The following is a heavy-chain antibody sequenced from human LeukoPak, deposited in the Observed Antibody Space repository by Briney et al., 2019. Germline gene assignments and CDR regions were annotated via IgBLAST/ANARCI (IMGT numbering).Heavy chain of an antibody. J-gene: IGHJ4*02. CDR1: GFTFSSYG. V-gene: IGHV3-30*03. CDR3: ATTLLWFGEMEMGDY. CDR2: ISYDGSNK. D-gene: IGHD3-10*01. Sequence: PGGSLRLSCAASGFTFSSYGTHWVRQAPGKGLEWVAVISYDGSNKYYADSVKGRFTISRDNSKNTLYLQMNSLRAEDTAVYYCATTLLWFGEMEMGDYWGQGTLVTVSS.